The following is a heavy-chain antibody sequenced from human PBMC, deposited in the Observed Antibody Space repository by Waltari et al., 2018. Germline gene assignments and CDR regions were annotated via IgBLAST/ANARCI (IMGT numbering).Heavy chain of an antibody. CDR1: GYSFTSYW. CDR3: ARRNYYDSSGYPSLSGGAFDI. CDR2: IDPSDSYT. Sequence: EVQLVQSGAEVKKPGESLRISCKGSGYSFTSYWISWVRKMPGKGLEWMGRIDPSDSYTNYSPSFQGHVTISADKSISTAYLQWSSLKASDTAVYYCARRNYYDSSGYPSLSGGAFDIWGQGTMVTVSS. D-gene: IGHD3-22*01. J-gene: IGHJ3*02. V-gene: IGHV5-10-1*03.